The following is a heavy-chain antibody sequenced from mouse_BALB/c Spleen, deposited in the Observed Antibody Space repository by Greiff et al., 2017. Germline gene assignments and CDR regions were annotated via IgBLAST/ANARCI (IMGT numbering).Heavy chain of an antibody. V-gene: IGHV5-6-4*01. Sequence: EVKLQESGGGLVKPGGSLKLSCAASGFTFSSYTMSWVRQTPEKRLEWVATISSGGSYTYYPDSVKGRFTISRDNAKNTLYLQMSSLKSEDTAMYYCTRGRAHYYGSSWDYFDYWGQGTTLTVSS. CDR2: ISSGGSYT. CDR3: TRGRAHYYGSSWDYFDY. CDR1: GFTFSSYT. D-gene: IGHD1-1*01. J-gene: IGHJ2*01.